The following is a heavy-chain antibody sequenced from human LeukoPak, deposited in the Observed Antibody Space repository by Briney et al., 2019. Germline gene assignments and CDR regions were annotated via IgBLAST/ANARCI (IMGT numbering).Heavy chain of an antibody. J-gene: IGHJ6*02. CDR1: GFIFSNYA. CDR3: ARDLTLFGVSVFHYNGLDV. CDR2: TSYEGTNN. Sequence: QAGGSLRLSCAASGFIFSNYAFHWVRQAPGKGLEWVALTSYEGTNNYYADSVKGRFTISRDNSKNKLYLQMNSLKTEDTALYYCARDLTLFGVSVFHYNGLDVWGQGTTVTVSS. V-gene: IGHV3-30-3*01. D-gene: IGHD3-3*01.